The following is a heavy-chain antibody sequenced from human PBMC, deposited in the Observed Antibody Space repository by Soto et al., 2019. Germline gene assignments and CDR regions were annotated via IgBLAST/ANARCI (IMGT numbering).Heavy chain of an antibody. Sequence: EVQLLESEGGLVQPGGSLRLSCAASGFTFSNYAMNWVRQAPGKGLEWVSTISSSSGSTYYADSVKGRFTISRDNSKNFLYLQMNSLRGHDTAVYYCAKVGSERYSGQHSDYWGQGTLVTISS. CDR1: GFTFSNYA. D-gene: IGHD5-12*01. CDR2: ISSSSGST. J-gene: IGHJ4*02. V-gene: IGHV3-23*01. CDR3: AKVGSERYSGQHSDY.